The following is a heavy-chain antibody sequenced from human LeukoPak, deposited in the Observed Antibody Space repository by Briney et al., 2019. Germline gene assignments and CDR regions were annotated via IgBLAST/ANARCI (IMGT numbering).Heavy chain of an antibody. CDR1: GFTFSSYA. V-gene: IGHV3-23*01. J-gene: IGHJ4*02. Sequence: PGGSLRLSCAASGFTFSSYAMSWARQAPGKGLEWVSAISGSGGNTYYADSVKGRFTISRDNSQNTLFLHMNSLRAEDTAVYYCAKALGGYHFDYWGQGTLVTVSS. D-gene: IGHD3-16*01. CDR2: ISGSGGNT. CDR3: AKALGGYHFDY.